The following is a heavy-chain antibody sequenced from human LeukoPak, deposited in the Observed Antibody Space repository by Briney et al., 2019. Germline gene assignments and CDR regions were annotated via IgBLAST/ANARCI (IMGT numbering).Heavy chain of an antibody. CDR1: GYIFSDFD. D-gene: IGHD3-9*01. J-gene: IGHJ5*02. CDR2: MNPNSGNP. CDR3: ARGSFDLNVFVFDWLSRFDP. V-gene: IGHV1-8*03. Sequence: GASVKVSCKASGYIFSDFDINWVRQASGQGLEWVAWMNPNSGNPAYAQEFQGRATVSGNISISTAYLELRSLKSEDTAVYYCARGSFDLNVFVFDWLSRFDPWGQGTLVTVSS.